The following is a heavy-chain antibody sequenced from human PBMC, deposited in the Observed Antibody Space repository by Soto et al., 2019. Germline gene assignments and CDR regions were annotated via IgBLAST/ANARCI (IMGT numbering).Heavy chain of an antibody. CDR1: GGSISSSSYY. D-gene: IGHD1-1*01. J-gene: IGHJ3*02. CDR3: ARNWNDDWDAFDI. V-gene: IGHV4-39*01. CDR2: IYYSGST. Sequence: ETLSLTCTVSGGSISSSSYYWGWIRQPPGKGLEWIGSIYYSGSTYYNPSLKSRVTISVDTSKNQFSLKLSSVTAADTAVYYCARNWNDDWDAFDIWGQGTMVTVSS.